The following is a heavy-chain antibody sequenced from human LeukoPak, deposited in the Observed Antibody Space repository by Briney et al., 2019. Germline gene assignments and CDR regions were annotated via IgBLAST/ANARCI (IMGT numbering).Heavy chain of an antibody. J-gene: IGHJ4*02. D-gene: IGHD3-16*01. Sequence: GGSLRLSCAASGFTFSSYGMHWVRQAPGKGLEWVAVISYDGSNKYYADSVKGRFTISRDNSKNTLYLQMNSLRAEDTAVYYCAKVTGEGGYFDYWGQGTLVTVSS. CDR3: AKVTGEGGYFDY. CDR1: GFTFSSYG. CDR2: ISYDGSNK. V-gene: IGHV3-30*18.